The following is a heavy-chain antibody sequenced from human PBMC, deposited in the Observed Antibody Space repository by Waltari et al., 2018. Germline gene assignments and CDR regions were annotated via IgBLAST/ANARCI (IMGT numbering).Heavy chain of an antibody. CDR1: GCAFSTYA. Sequence: EVQLLGSGGGLVQPGGSLRLSCAAFGCAFSTYAMPWVRQAPGKGLEWVSLIYGGGSPTHYADSVKGRFTISRDDSKNTLFLEMNSLRVEDTAVYYCAKDLRDYSNDYWGQGTLVTVSS. J-gene: IGHJ4*02. CDR2: IYGGGSPT. V-gene: IGHV3-23*03. CDR3: AKDLRDYSNDY. D-gene: IGHD4-4*01.